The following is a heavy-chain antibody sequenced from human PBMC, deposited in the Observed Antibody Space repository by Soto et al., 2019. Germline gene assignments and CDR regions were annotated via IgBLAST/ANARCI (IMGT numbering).Heavy chain of an antibody. CDR2: IYWDGDE. CDR1: GFSVSTSGVG. CDR3: AHKGGRGAGMDV. V-gene: IGHV2-5*02. J-gene: IGHJ6*02. D-gene: IGHD2-15*01. Sequence: SGPTLVNPTQTLTLTCTFAGFSVSTSGVGVAWIRQPPGKALEWLALIYWDGDERYSPFLQSRVTITKDTSKNQVVLTMTNMDPVDTATYYCAHKGGRGAGMDVWGQGTTVTVSS.